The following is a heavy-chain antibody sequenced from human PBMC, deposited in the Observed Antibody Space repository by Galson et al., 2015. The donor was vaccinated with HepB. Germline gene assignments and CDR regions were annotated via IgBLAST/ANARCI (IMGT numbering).Heavy chain of an antibody. CDR3: ARDPAGAIDY. CDR2: ISSSSSYI. D-gene: IGHD1-26*01. V-gene: IGHV3-21*01. Sequence: SLRLSCAASGFTFSSYSMNWVRQAPGKGLEWVSSISSSSSYIYYADSVKGRFTISRDNAKNSLYLQMNSLRAEDTAVYYCARDPAGAIDYWAREPWSPSPQ. CDR1: GFTFSSYS. J-gene: IGHJ4*02.